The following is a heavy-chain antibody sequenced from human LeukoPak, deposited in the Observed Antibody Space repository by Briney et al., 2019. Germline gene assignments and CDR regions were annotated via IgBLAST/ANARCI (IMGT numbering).Heavy chain of an antibody. Sequence: GGSLSLSCAASEFIVSSKHMSWVRQAPGKGLEWVSVLYSGGSTYYADSVKGRFTISRDNSKNTLYLQMNSLRAEDTAVYYCASSGNYYPYLLDYWGQGTLVTVSS. CDR3: ASSGNYYPYLLDY. J-gene: IGHJ4*02. D-gene: IGHD1-26*01. CDR1: EFIVSSKH. CDR2: LYSGGST. V-gene: IGHV3-53*01.